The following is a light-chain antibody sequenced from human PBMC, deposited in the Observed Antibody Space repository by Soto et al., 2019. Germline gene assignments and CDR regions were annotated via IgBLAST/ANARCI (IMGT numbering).Light chain of an antibody. Sequence: DVVVTQSPLSLTVTYGEPASISCRASQSLLHRSGYHYLDWYVQKPGQSPQLLIYMASNRASGVPDRFSASGSGTDFTLKISRVEAEDVAVYYCHQYYTTVGSFGPGTKVDIK. J-gene: IGKJ3*01. CDR1: QSLLHRSGYHY. V-gene: IGKV2-28*01. CDR2: MAS. CDR3: HQYYTTVGS.